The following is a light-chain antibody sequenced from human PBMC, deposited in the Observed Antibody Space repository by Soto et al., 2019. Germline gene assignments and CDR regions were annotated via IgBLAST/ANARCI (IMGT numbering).Light chain of an antibody. CDR2: EVS. V-gene: IGLV2-14*01. J-gene: IGLJ2*01. CDR3: SSYTSSSTRV. CDR1: SSGVGGYNY. Sequence: QSVLTQPASVSGSPGQSVTISCTGTSSGVGGYNYVSWYQQHPGKAPKLIIYEVSNRPSGVSNRFSGSKSGNTASLTISGLQAEDDADYYCSSYTSSSTRVFGGGTKLTVL.